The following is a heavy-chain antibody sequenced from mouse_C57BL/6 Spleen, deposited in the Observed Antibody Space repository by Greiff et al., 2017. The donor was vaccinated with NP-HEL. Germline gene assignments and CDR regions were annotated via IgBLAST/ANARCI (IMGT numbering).Heavy chain of an antibody. J-gene: IGHJ2*01. CDR2: IDPSDSYT. Sequence: VQLQQPGAELVKPGASVKLSCKASGYTFTSYWMPWVKQRPGQGLEWIGEIDPSDSYTNYNQKFKGKATLTVDTSSSTAYMQLSSLTSEDSAVYYCARGRLTGTLFDYWGQGTTLTVSS. V-gene: IGHV1-50*01. CDR1: GYTFTSYW. D-gene: IGHD4-1*01. CDR3: ARGRLTGTLFDY.